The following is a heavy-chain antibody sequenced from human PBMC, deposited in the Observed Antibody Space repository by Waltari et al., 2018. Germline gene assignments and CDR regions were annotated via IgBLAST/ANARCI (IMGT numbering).Heavy chain of an antibody. Sequence: QVQLVQSGAEVKKPGSSVKVSCKASGGTFSSYAISWVRQAPGQGLEWMGRIIPIFGTANYAQKFQGRVTMTEDTSTDTAYMELSSLRSEDTAVYYCATGEPDYGDPYYFDYWGQGTLVTVSS. D-gene: IGHD4-17*01. CDR1: GGTFSSYA. CDR3: ATGEPDYGDPYYFDY. V-gene: IGHV1-69*08. J-gene: IGHJ4*02. CDR2: IIPIFGTA.